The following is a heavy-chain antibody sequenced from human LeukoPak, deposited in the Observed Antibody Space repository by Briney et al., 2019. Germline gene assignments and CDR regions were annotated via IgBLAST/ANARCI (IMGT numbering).Heavy chain of an antibody. CDR3: ARSPIAARWSYYYYYMDV. Sequence: ASVKVSCKASGYTLTSYGISWVRQAPGQGLEWMGWISAWNGNTNTAPKLQGRVTMTTDTTTSTAYMELSRLRSEDTAVYYCARSPIAARWSYYYYYMDVWGKGTTVTVSS. V-gene: IGHV1-18*01. D-gene: IGHD6-6*01. CDR1: GYTLTSYG. CDR2: ISAWNGNT. J-gene: IGHJ6*03.